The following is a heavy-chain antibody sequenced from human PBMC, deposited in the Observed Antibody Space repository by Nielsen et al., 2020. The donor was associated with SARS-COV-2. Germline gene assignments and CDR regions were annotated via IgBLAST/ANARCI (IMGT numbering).Heavy chain of an antibody. CDR2: ISHSGTP. Sequence: SETLSLTCTVSGASMSSGDYHWSWVRQTPGKGLEWLAFISHSGTPYYNPSLKSRVSISADTSKNQFSLNLNSVTAADTAVYYCARRSSGGYSRRFFDYWGQGNLVTVSS. D-gene: IGHD3-22*01. CDR3: ARRSSGGYSRRFFDY. CDR1: GASMSSGDYH. V-gene: IGHV4-30-4*01. J-gene: IGHJ4*02.